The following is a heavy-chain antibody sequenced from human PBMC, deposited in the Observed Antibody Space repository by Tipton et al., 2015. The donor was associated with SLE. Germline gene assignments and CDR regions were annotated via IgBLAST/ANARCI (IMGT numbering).Heavy chain of an antibody. CDR3: ARGGAGYPAAFDP. V-gene: IGHV4-39*07. CDR1: GGSVSSSSYY. J-gene: IGHJ5*02. Sequence: TLSLTCTVSGGSVSSSSYYCSWIRQPPGKGLEWIGEINHSGSTNYNPSLKSRVTISVDTSKNQFSLKLSSVTAADTAVYYCARGGAGYPAAFDPWGRGTLVTVSS. D-gene: IGHD5-12*01. CDR2: INHSGST.